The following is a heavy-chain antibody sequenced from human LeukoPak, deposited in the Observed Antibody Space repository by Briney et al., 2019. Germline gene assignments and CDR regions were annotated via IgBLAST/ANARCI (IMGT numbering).Heavy chain of an antibody. J-gene: IGHJ4*02. Sequence: ASVKVSCKASGGTFSSYAISWVRQAPGQGLEWMGRIIPILGIANYAQKFQGRVTITADKSTSTAYMELSSLRSEDTAVYYCARYGSARSSGQAYYFDYWGQGTLVTVSS. D-gene: IGHD3-22*01. CDR2: IIPILGIA. V-gene: IGHV1-69*04. CDR3: ARYGSARSSGQAYYFDY. CDR1: GGTFSSYA.